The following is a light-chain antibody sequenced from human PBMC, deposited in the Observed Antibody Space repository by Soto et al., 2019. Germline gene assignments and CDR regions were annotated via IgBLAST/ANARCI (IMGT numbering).Light chain of an antibody. J-gene: IGKJ5*01. Sequence: DIQMTQSPSSLSASLGDTVTISCRASQNIENYLHWYRQRAGEAPEVLLYVASVLKDGVSSRFSGSRFGTDFTLTITNLQPEDFAMYYCQQSFSSPPITFGQGTRLDIK. CDR2: VAS. CDR3: QQSFSSPPIT. CDR1: QNIENY. V-gene: IGKV1-39*01.